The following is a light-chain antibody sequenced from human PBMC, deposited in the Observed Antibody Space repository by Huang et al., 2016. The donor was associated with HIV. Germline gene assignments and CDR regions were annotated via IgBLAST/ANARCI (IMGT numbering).Light chain of an antibody. CDR3: QQSYSALGLT. V-gene: IGKV1-39*01. Sequence: DIQMTQSPSSLSASVGDRATIACRASQSIGTYLNWYQQKRGKAPRLLIHVASSLQSGVPSRFSGSGSGTDFTLTISSLQPEDFATYYCQQSYSALGLTFGGGTKLEIK. CDR2: VAS. CDR1: QSIGTY. J-gene: IGKJ4*01.